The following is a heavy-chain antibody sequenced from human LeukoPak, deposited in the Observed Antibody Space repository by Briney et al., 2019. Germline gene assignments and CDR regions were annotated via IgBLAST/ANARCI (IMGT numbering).Heavy chain of an antibody. J-gene: IGHJ6*03. CDR3: ARGALWSYYYYYYYMDV. D-gene: IGHD3-10*01. Sequence: ASVKVSCKASGYTFTSYAMHWVRQAPGQRLEWMGWISAYNGNTNYAQKLQGRVTMTTDTSTSTAYMELRSLRSDDTAVYYCARGALWSYYYYYYYMDVWGKGTTVTVSS. CDR1: GYTFTSYA. V-gene: IGHV1-18*01. CDR2: ISAYNGNT.